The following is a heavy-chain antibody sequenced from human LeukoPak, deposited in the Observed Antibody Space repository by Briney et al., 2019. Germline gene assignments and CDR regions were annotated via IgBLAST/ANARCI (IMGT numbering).Heavy chain of an antibody. CDR2: INHSGST. Sequence: GSLRLSCAASGFTFNIYSMNWVRQPPGKGLEWIGEINHSGSTNYNPSLKSRVTISVDTSKNQFSLKLSSVTAADTAVYYCARGGVRRITILYYLDYWGQGTLVTVSS. D-gene: IGHD3-9*01. CDR1: GFTFNIYS. CDR3: ARGGVRRITILYYLDY. V-gene: IGHV4-34*01. J-gene: IGHJ4*02.